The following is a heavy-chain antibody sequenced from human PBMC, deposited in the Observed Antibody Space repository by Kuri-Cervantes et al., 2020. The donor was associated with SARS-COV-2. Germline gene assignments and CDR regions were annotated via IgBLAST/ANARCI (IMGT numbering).Heavy chain of an antibody. CDR1: GYTFTHYY. D-gene: IGHD3-10*01. J-gene: IGHJ5*02. V-gene: IGHV1-2*04. CDR3: ARGEGVRGLMVVFRWRGAGPLDL. CDR2: INPYTGGT. Sequence: ASVKVSCKTSGYTFTHYYIHWVRQAPGQGLEWMGCINPYTGGTQYAQKFQGWVTLTRDTSLSTAFMELSRLTSADTALYYCARGEGVRGLMVVFRWRGAGPLDLWGQGSPVTVSS.